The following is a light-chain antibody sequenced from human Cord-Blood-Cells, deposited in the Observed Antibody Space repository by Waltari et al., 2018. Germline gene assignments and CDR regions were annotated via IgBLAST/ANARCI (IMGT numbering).Light chain of an antibody. CDR1: QDISNY. Sequence: DLQMTQSPSSLSASVGDRVTITCQASQDISNYLNWYQQKPGKAPKLLIYDASNLETGVPSRFSGSGSGTDFTFTISSXXPEDIATYYCQQYDNLLTFGGGTKVEIK. V-gene: IGKV1-33*01. CDR3: QQYDNLLT. J-gene: IGKJ4*01. CDR2: DAS.